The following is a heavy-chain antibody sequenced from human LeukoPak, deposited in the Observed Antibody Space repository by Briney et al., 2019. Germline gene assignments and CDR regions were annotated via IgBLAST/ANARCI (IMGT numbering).Heavy chain of an antibody. CDR1: GFTFSSYA. J-gene: IGHJ5*02. CDR2: ISGSGGST. V-gene: IGHV3-23*01. CDR3: TTDPPFDP. Sequence: PGGSLRLSCAASGFTFSSYAMSWVRQAPGKGLEWVSAISGSGGSTYYADSVKGRFTISRDNSKNTLYLQMNSLKTEDTAVYFCTTDPPFDPWGQGTLVTVSS.